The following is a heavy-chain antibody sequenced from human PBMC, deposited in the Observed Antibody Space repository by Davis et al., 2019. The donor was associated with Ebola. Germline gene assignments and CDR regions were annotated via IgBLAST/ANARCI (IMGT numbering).Heavy chain of an antibody. CDR3: TSQPTVTTDFDY. Sequence: GGSLRLSCAASGFTFSDYYMGWIRQTPRKGLEWVSYISTTSSTIYYADSVKGRFTISRDNAKNSLYLQMNSLRAEDTAVYYCTSQPTVTTDFDYWGQGTLVTVSS. J-gene: IGHJ4*02. D-gene: IGHD4-11*01. CDR1: GFTFSDYY. V-gene: IGHV3-11*01. CDR2: ISTTSSTI.